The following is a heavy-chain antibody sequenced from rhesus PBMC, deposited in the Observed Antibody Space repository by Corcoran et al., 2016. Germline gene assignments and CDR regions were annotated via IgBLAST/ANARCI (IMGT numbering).Heavy chain of an antibody. D-gene: IGHD2-2*01. CDR2: IPATDGST. J-gene: IGHJ4*01. Sequence: QLQLQESGPGLVKPSETLSLTCAGSGGSISRNYWCWIRQPPGKGLEWIGRIPATDGSTANNPSLKSRVTISADTSRSQFSLKLNSVTAADTAVYYCTRGNTSPAFWGQGVLVTVSS. V-gene: IGHV4-173*01. CDR1: GGSISRNY. CDR3: TRGNTSPAF.